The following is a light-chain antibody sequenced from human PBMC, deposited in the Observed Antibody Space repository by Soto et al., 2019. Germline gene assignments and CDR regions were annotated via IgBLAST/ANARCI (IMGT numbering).Light chain of an antibody. J-gene: IGLJ1*01. Sequence: QSALTQPASVSGSPGQSITISCTGTSSDVGGYNYVSWYQQHPGKAPKLMIYEVSNRPSGVSNRFSGSKSGNTASLTISGLQAEDEADYYCFSHRGGDSHVFGTGTKVTVL. CDR1: SSDVGGYNY. V-gene: IGLV2-14*01. CDR2: EVS. CDR3: FSHRGGDSHV.